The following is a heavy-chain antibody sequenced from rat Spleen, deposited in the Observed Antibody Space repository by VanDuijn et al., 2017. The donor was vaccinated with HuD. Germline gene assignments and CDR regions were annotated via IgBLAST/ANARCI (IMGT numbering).Heavy chain of an antibody. CDR3: TRDNERSYVMDG. Sequence: EVQLVESGGGLVQPGRSMKLSCAASGLSFSNYDMAWVRQAPGKGLEWVASITNTGVSTYYSDSVKGRFTISRDTAKSTLYLQMNSLRSEDTAIYYCTRDNERSYVMDGWGQGASVTVSS. V-gene: IGHV5-31*01. CDR1: GLSFSNYD. J-gene: IGHJ4*01. CDR2: ITNTGVST.